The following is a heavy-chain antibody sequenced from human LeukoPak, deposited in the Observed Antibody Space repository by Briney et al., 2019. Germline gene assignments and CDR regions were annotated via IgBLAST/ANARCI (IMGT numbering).Heavy chain of an antibody. Sequence: GGSLRLSCAASGFTFSSYAMHWVRQAPGKGLEWVAVISYDGSNKYYADSVKGRFTISRDNSKNTLYLQMNSLRAEDTAVYYCARGYCSGGSCYKYFDYWGQGTLVTVSS. D-gene: IGHD2-15*01. V-gene: IGHV3-30-3*01. CDR1: GFTFSSYA. CDR3: ARGYCSGGSCYKYFDY. CDR2: ISYDGSNK. J-gene: IGHJ4*02.